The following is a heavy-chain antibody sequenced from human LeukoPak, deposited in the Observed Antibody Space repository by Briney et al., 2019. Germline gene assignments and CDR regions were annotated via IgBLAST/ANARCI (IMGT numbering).Heavy chain of an antibody. V-gene: IGHV3-33*08. Sequence: GGSLRLSCSGSGFTFSRHNMHWVRQAPGKGLEWVAVIWYDGSNKYYADSVKGRFTISRDNSKNTLYLQMTSLRAEDTAVYYCARVGEGRGYSYGYRGHYYYYGMDVWGQGTTVTVSS. CDR2: IWYDGSNK. CDR3: ARVGEGRGYSYGYRGHYYYYGMDV. D-gene: IGHD5-18*01. J-gene: IGHJ6*02. CDR1: GFTFSRHN.